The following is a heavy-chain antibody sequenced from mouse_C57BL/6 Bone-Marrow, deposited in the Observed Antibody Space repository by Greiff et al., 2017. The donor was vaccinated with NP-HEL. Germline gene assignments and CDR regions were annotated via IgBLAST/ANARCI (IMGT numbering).Heavy chain of an antibody. D-gene: IGHD1-1*01. CDR2: ISDGGSYT. CDR1: GFTFSSYA. V-gene: IGHV5-4*01. J-gene: IGHJ2*01. Sequence: DVKLVESGGGLVKPGGSLKLSCAASGFTFSSYAMSWVRQTPEKRLEWVATISDGGSYTYYPDNVKGRFTISRDNAKNNLYLQMSHLKSEDTAMYYCARDYYYGSRGYWGQGTTLTVSS. CDR3: ARDYYYGSRGY.